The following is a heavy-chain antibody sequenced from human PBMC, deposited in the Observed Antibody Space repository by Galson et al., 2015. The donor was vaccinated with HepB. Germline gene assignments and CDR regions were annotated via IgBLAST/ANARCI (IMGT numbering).Heavy chain of an antibody. CDR2: ISGSGGST. CDR3: AKAGERMELHGYFDY. CDR1: GFTFSSYA. D-gene: IGHD1-26*01. Sequence: SLRLSCAASGFTFSSYAMSWVRQAPGKGLEWVSAISGSGGSTYYADSVKGRFTISRDNSKNTLYLQMNSLRAEDTAVYYCAKAGERMELHGYFDYWGQGTLVTVSS. J-gene: IGHJ4*02. V-gene: IGHV3-23*01.